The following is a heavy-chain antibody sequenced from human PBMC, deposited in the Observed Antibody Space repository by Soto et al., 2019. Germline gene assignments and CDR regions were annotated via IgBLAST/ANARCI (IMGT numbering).Heavy chain of an antibody. CDR2: INAGNGNT. Sequence: ASVKVSCKASGYTFTSYAMHWVRQAPGQRLEWMGWINAGNGNTKYSQKFQGRFTISRDNTKNSLYLQMNSLRAEDTALYYCARESNDHFDYWGQGTMVTVSS. V-gene: IGHV1-3*01. CDR3: ARESNDHFDY. CDR1: GYTFTSYA. J-gene: IGHJ4*02. D-gene: IGHD1-1*01.